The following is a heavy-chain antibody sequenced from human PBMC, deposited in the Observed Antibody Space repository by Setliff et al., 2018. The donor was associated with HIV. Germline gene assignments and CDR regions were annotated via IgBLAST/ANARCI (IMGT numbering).Heavy chain of an antibody. CDR3: AGAPSNGWYPDAFDI. Sequence: SETLSLTCIVSGGSISSYYWSWIRQPPGKGLEWIGYIYYSGSTNYNPSLKSRVTISVDTSKNQFSLKLNSVTAADSAVYYCAGAPSNGWYPDAFDIWGQGTMVTVSS. J-gene: IGHJ3*02. CDR2: IYYSGST. CDR1: GGSISSYY. V-gene: IGHV4-59*01. D-gene: IGHD6-19*01.